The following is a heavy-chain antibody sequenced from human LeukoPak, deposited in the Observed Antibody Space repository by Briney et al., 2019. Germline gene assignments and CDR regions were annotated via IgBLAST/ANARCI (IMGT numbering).Heavy chain of an antibody. D-gene: IGHD3-22*01. CDR1: GYTFTSYG. J-gene: IGHJ4*02. Sequence: GASVKVSCKASGYTFTSYGISWVRQAPGQGLEWMGWISAYNGNTNYAQKLQGRVTMTTDTSTSTAHMELRSLRSDDTAVYYCARDEYYYDSSGYSDYWGQGTLVTVS. CDR3: ARDEYYYDSSGYSDY. CDR2: ISAYNGNT. V-gene: IGHV1-18*01.